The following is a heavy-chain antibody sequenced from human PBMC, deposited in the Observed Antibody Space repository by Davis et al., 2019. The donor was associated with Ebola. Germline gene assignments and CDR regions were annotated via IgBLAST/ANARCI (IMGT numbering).Heavy chain of an antibody. V-gene: IGHV1-69*04. CDR1: GGTFSSYA. J-gene: IGHJ5*02. CDR3: ARVVPPPYDYSNYGWFDP. Sequence: SVKVSCKASGGTFSSYAISWVRQAPGQGLEWMGRIIPILGIANYAQKFQGRVTITADKSTSTAYMELSSLRSEDTAVYYCARVVPPPYDYSNYGWFDPWGQGTLVTVSS. CDR2: IIPILGIA. D-gene: IGHD4-11*01.